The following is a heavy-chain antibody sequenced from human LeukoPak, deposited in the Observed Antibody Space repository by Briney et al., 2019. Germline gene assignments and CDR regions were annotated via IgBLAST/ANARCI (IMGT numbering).Heavy chain of an antibody. V-gene: IGHV3-48*03. Sequence: GGSLRLSCAASGFTFSSYEMNWVRQAPGKGLEWVSYISSSGSTIYYADSVKGRFTISRDDAKNSLFLQMNSLRDEDTAVYYCARGTTTYPSWYFELWGRGTLVTVSS. CDR3: ARGTTTYPSWYFEL. D-gene: IGHD2/OR15-2a*01. J-gene: IGHJ2*01. CDR1: GFTFSSYE. CDR2: ISSSGSTI.